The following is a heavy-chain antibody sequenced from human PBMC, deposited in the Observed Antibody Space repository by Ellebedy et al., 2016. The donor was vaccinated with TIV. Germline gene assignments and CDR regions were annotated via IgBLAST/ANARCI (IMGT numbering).Heavy chain of an antibody. Sequence: SETLSLXCAVSGDSIINSDWWSWVRQPPGKGLDWIGEIFHSGSATYNPSLRSRVTMSVDTSKNQFSLKLTSVTAADTAIYFCARELRGNYFDSWGQGTLVTVSS. CDR1: GDSIINSDW. CDR2: IFHSGSA. CDR3: ARELRGNYFDS. J-gene: IGHJ4*02. V-gene: IGHV4-4*02. D-gene: IGHD3-16*01.